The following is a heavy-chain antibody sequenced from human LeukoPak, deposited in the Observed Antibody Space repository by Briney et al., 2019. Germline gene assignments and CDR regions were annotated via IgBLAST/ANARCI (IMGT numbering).Heavy chain of an antibody. D-gene: IGHD3-9*01. CDR2: IYYSGST. CDR1: GGSISSGGYY. CDR3: AREASNYDILTGPPY. V-gene: IGHV4-31*03. Sequence: SETLSLTCTVSGGSISSGGYYWSWIRQHPGKGLEWIGYIYYSGSTYYNPSLKSRVTISVDTSKNQFSLKLSSVTAADTAVYYCAREASNYDILTGPPYWGQGTLVTVSS. J-gene: IGHJ4*02.